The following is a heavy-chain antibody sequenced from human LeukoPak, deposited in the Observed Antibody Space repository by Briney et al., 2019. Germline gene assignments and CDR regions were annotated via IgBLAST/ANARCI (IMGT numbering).Heavy chain of an antibody. J-gene: IGHJ6*03. CDR2: IYYSGST. CDR3: ARVGYDFWSGYEHYYYYYMDV. CDR1: GGSISSGGYS. D-gene: IGHD3-3*01. Sequence: SETLSLTCAVSGGSISSGGYSWSWIRQPPGKGLEWIGYIYYSGSTYYNPSLKSRVTISVDTSKNQFSLKLSSVTAADTVVYYCARVGYDFWSGYEHYYYYYMDVWGKGTTVTVSS. V-gene: IGHV4-30-4*07.